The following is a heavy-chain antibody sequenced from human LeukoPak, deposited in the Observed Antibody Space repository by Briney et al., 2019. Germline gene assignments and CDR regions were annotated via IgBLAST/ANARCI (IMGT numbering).Heavy chain of an antibody. CDR2: INHSGST. CDR3: ATRRARSEGYYPHFDY. J-gene: IGHJ4*02. Sequence: SETLSLTCAVYGGSFSGYYWSWIRQPPGKGLEWIGEINHSGSTNYNPSLKSRVTISVDTSKNQFSLKLSSVTAADTAVYYCATRRARSEGYYPHFDYWGQGTLVTVSS. D-gene: IGHD3-22*01. CDR1: GGSFSGYY. V-gene: IGHV4-34*01.